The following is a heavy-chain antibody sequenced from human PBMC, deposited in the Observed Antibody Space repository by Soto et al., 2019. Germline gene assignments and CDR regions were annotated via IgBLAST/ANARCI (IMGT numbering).Heavy chain of an antibody. D-gene: IGHD2-21*01. CDR3: ARDIASYAYGEGY. V-gene: IGHV4-4*07. CDR1: GGSINSYW. Sequence: SETLSLTCTASGGSINSYWWSWIRQPAGKGLEWIGRVYSSGTTDYNPSLNSRATMSVETSKNQSSLKLSSVTAADTAVYYCARDIASYAYGEGYWGQGIQVTVSS. CDR2: VYSSGTT. J-gene: IGHJ4*02.